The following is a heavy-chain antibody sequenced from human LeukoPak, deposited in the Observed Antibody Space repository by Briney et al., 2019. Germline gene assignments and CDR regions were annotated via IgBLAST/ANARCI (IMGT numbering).Heavy chain of an antibody. Sequence: SGGSLRLSCAASGFTFSTYSMNWVRQAPGKGLEWVSSISRSSSYIYYADSMKGRFIISRDNAENSLYLQMNSLRAEDTAVYYCARAAYLDYWGQGTLVTVSS. CDR3: ARAAYLDY. V-gene: IGHV3-21*01. CDR1: GFTFSTYS. J-gene: IGHJ4*02. CDR2: ISRSSSYI.